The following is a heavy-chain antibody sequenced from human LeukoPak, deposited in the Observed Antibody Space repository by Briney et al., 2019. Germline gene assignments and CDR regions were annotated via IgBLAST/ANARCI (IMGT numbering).Heavy chain of an antibody. D-gene: IGHD1-1*01. CDR2: IDEDGSET. Sequence: GGSLRLSCEVSGFTFSNYLMMWVRQAPGKGLEWVASIDEDGSETNYVDSVTGRFTVSRDHAKNSLFLQMNSLRAEDTAVYYCVRYGRRANDQPFDVWGQGTMVTVSS. V-gene: IGHV3-7*01. CDR3: VRYGRRANDQPFDV. CDR1: GFTFSNYL. J-gene: IGHJ3*01.